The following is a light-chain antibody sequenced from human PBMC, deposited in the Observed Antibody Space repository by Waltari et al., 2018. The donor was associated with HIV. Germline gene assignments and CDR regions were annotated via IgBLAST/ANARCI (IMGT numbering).Light chain of an antibody. Sequence: QPMLTQPPSASAAPGQQVTISCSGSSSTLAHHYVSCYQHLPGAAPKLVIYDNDNRPSGIPDRFSGSKSGASATLVITGLQTGDEGDYYCGTWDSSLNAGVFGGGTKLTVL. V-gene: IGLV1-51*01. CDR1: SSTLAHHY. J-gene: IGLJ3*02. CDR3: GTWDSSLNAGV. CDR2: DND.